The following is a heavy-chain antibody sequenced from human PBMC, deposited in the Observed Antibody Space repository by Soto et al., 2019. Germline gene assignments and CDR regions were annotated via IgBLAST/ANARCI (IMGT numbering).Heavy chain of an antibody. Sequence: GGSLRLSCAASGFTFSSYAMHWVRQAPGKGLEWVAVISYDGSNKYYADSVKGRFTISRDNSKNTLYLQMNSLRAEDTAVYYCARGISVATIKNLDYYYGMDVWGQGTTVTVSS. D-gene: IGHD5-12*01. V-gene: IGHV3-30-3*01. CDR2: ISYDGSNK. CDR1: GFTFSSYA. CDR3: ARGISVATIKNLDYYYGMDV. J-gene: IGHJ6*02.